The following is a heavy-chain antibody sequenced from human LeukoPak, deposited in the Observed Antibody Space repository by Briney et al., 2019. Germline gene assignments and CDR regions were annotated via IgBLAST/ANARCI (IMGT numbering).Heavy chain of an antibody. J-gene: IGHJ4*02. D-gene: IGHD2-21*01. CDR3: AKAPVTSCRGAYCYPFDY. V-gene: IGHV3-23*01. CDR2: ISGRDSST. CDR1: GLTFSSYA. Sequence: GGSLRLSCAASGLTFSSYAMNWVRQAPGKGLEWVSAISGRDSSTYYADSVKGRFTISRDNSKNTLYLQMNSLRAEDAAVYYCAKAPVTSCRGAYCYPFDYWGQGTPVTVSS.